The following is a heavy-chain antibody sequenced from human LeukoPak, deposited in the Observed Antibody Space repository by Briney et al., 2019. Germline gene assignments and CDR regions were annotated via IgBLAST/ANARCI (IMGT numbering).Heavy chain of an antibody. CDR1: GGSFSGYY. J-gene: IGHJ6*02. CDR2: INHSGST. V-gene: IGHV4-34*01. CDR3: ARGRIVVVPAVFRVRYYGMDV. Sequence: SETLSLTCAVYGGSFSGYYWSWIRQPSGKGLEWIGEINHSGSTNYNPSLKSRVTISVDTSKNQFSLKLSSVTAADTAVYYCARGRIVVVPAVFRVRYYGMDVWGQGTTVTVSS. D-gene: IGHD2-2*01.